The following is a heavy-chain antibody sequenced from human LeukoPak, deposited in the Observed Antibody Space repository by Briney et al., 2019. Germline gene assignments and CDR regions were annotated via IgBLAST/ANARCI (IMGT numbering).Heavy chain of an antibody. CDR3: VRRSVGTMYYDF. V-gene: IGHV4-4*09. D-gene: IGHD1-26*01. Sequence: SETLSLTCTVSGGSISSYYWTWIRQPPGKGLEWIGYIYTSGSTNYNPSLKSRVTMSVDTSKNQFSLKLSSVTAADTAVYYCVRRSVGTMYYDFWGQGTLVTVSS. CDR1: GGSISSYY. CDR2: IYTSGST. J-gene: IGHJ4*02.